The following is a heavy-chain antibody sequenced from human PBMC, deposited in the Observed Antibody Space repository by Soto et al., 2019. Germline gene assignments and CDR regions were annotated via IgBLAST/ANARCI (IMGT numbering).Heavy chain of an antibody. CDR3: AKNQVTMVRGHPGY. D-gene: IGHD3-10*01. V-gene: IGHV3-30*18. CDR2: ISYDGSNK. CDR1: GFTFSSYG. J-gene: IGHJ4*02. Sequence: PGGSLRLSCAASGFTFSSYGMHWVRQAPGKGLEWVAVISYDGSNKYYADSVKGRFTISRDNSKNTLYLQMNSLRAEDTAVYYCAKNQVTMVRGHPGYWGQGTLVTVSS.